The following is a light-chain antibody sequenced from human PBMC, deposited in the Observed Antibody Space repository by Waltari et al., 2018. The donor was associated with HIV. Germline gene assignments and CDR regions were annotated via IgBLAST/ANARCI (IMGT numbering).Light chain of an antibody. J-gene: IGKJ5*01. CDR3: QHRSNWPIT. CDR2: GAS. CDR1: QSVSAY. Sequence: EIVLTQSPATLSLSPGERATLSCRASQSVSAYLAWYQQKPGQAPRLLFYGASRRATGIPARFSGSGSGTDFTLTISSLEPGDFAVYYCQHRSNWPITFGQGTRLEIK. V-gene: IGKV3-11*01.